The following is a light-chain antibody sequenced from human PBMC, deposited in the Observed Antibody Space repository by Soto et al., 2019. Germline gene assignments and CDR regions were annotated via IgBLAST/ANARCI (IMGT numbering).Light chain of an antibody. CDR3: CSYRGSFTYV. CDR1: SSDVGGYNY. J-gene: IGLJ1*01. Sequence: QSALTQPRSVSGSPGQSVTISCTGTSSDVGGYNYVSWYQQHPGKAPKLMIYDVSKRPSGVPDRFSGSKSGNTASLTISGLQTEDEADYYCCSYRGSFTYVFGSGTKLTVL. V-gene: IGLV2-11*01. CDR2: DVS.